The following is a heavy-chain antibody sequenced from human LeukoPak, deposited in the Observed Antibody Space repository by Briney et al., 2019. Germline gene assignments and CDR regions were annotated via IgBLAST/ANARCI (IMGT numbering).Heavy chain of an antibody. CDR1: GGSFSGYY. CDR3: ARGRRSGSYRYYYYMDV. CDR2: INHSGST. Sequence: SETLSLTCAVYGGSFSGYYWSWIRQPPGKGLEWIGEINHSGSTNYNPSLKSRVTISVDTSKNQFSQKLSSVTAADTAVYYCARGRRSGSYRYYYYMDVWGKGTTVTVSS. J-gene: IGHJ6*03. D-gene: IGHD1-26*01. V-gene: IGHV4-34*01.